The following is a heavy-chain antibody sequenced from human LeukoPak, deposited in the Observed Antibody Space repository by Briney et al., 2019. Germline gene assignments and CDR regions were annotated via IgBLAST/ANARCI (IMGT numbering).Heavy chain of an antibody. CDR3: ARANFLYCSSTTCLFDY. V-gene: IGHV1-2*04. D-gene: IGHD2-2*01. J-gene: IGHJ4*02. Sequence: ASVKVSCKASGYTFTGYYMHWVRQAPGQGLEWMGWINPNSGGTNYAQKFQGWVTMTRETSISTAYMELSRLRSDDTAVYYCARANFLYCSSTTCLFDYWGQGTLVTVSS. CDR2: INPNSGGT. CDR1: GYTFTGYY.